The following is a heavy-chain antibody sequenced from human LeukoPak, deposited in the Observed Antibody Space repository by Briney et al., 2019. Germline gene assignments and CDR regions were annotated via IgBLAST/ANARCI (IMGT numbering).Heavy chain of an antibody. J-gene: IGHJ6*03. D-gene: IGHD4-17*01. V-gene: IGHV3-74*01. CDR1: GFTFSSYW. CDR3: ARSTVTTGYYYYYMDV. Sequence: PGGSLRLSCAASGFTFSSYWMHWVRQAPGKGLVWVSRINSDGSSTSYADSVKGRFTISRDNAKNTLYLQMNSLRAEDTAVYYCARSTVTTGYYYYYMDVWGKGTTVTISS. CDR2: INSDGSST.